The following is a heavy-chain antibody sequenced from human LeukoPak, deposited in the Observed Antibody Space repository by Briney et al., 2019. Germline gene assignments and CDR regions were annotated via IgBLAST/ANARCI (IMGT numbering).Heavy chain of an antibody. D-gene: IGHD3-22*01. CDR3: AGDLGSGYYIDY. V-gene: IGHV4-34*01. CDR2: ISHSGST. Sequence: SETLSLTCAVYGGSFSGYYWSWIRQPPGKGLEWIGEISHSGSTNYNPSLKSRVTISVDTSKNQFSLKLSSVTAADTAVYYCAGDLGSGYYIDYWGQETLVTVSS. J-gene: IGHJ4*02. CDR1: GGSFSGYY.